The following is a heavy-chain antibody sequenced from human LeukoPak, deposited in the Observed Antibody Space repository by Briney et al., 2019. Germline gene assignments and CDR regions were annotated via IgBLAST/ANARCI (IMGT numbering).Heavy chain of an antibody. V-gene: IGHV1-24*01. CDR1: GYTLTELS. CDR3: ATAPLYSGSYLYYYGMDV. D-gene: IGHD1-26*01. J-gene: IGHJ6*02. CDR2: FDPEDGET. Sequence: GASVKVSCKVSGYTLTELSMHWVRQAPGKGLEWMGGFDPEDGETIYARKFQGRVTMTEDTSTDTAYMELSSLRSEDTAVYYCATAPLYSGSYLYYYGMDVWGQGTTVTVSS.